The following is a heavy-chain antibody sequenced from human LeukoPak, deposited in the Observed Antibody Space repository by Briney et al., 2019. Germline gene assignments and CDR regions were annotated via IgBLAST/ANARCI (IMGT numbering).Heavy chain of an antibody. Sequence: GGSLRLSCVASGFTFSSYWMSWVRQAPGKGLEWVSGISGSDGSTYYADSVKGRFTISRDNSKNTLYLQMNSLRAEDTAVYYCARAGSIRFDYWGQGTLVTVSS. CDR2: ISGSDGST. CDR3: ARAGSIRFDY. J-gene: IGHJ4*02. CDR1: GFTFSSYW. V-gene: IGHV3-23*01. D-gene: IGHD1-26*01.